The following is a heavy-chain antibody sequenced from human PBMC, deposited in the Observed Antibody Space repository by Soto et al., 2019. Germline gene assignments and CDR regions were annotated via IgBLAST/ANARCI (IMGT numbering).Heavy chain of an antibody. CDR2: IYYSGST. CDR1: GGSISSGGYY. V-gene: IGHV4-61*08. J-gene: IGHJ4*02. CDR3: GTWIQLWLQDY. D-gene: IGHD5-18*01. Sequence: SETLSLTCAVSGGSISSGGYYWSWIRQPPGKGLEWIGYIYYSGSTNYNPSLKSRVTISVDTSKNQFSLKLSSVTAADTAVYYCGTWIQLWLQDYWGQGTLVTVSS.